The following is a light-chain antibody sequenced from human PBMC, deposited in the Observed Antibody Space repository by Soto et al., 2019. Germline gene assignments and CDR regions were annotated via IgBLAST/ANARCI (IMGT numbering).Light chain of an antibody. Sequence: QSVLTQPRSLSGSPGQSVTISCTGTSSDVGGYDYVSWYQQEPGKAPKLMIYDVTRRPSGVPNRFSGSKSGNAASLTISGLQAEDEADYYCCSYAGSYTDVFGTGTKLTVL. CDR2: DVT. CDR3: CSYAGSYTDV. V-gene: IGLV2-11*01. J-gene: IGLJ1*01. CDR1: SSDVGGYDY.